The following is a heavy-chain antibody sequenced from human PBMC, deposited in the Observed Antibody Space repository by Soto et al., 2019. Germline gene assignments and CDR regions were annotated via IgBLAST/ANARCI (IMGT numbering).Heavy chain of an antibody. Sequence: QVQLVQSGAEVKKPGASVKVSCKASGYTFTSYGISWVRQAPGQGLEWMGWISGHNCNTYFAQKLQGRVTMTTDTSTSTAYMDLRSLRSDDTAVYYCARDLGGFPDYWGQGTLVTVSS. CDR3: ARDLGGFPDY. J-gene: IGHJ4*02. V-gene: IGHV1-18*01. CDR2: ISGHNCNT. CDR1: GYTFTSYG. D-gene: IGHD5-12*01.